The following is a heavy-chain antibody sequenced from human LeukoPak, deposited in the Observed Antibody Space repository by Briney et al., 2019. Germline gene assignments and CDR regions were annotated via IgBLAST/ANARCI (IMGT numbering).Heavy chain of an antibody. CDR2: ISGSGGST. D-gene: IGHD6-13*01. J-gene: IGHJ4*02. Sequence: PGGSLILSCAASGFTFRSYAMSWVRQAPGKGLEWVSAISGSGGSTYYADSVKGRFTISRDNSKNTLYLQMNSLRAEDTAVYYCAKDLVRSWLIDFDYWGQGTLVTVSS. CDR3: AKDLVRSWLIDFDY. CDR1: GFTFRSYA. V-gene: IGHV3-23*01.